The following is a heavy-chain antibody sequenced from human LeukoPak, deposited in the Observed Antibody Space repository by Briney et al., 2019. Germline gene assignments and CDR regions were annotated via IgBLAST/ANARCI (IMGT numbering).Heavy chain of an antibody. J-gene: IGHJ4*02. Sequence: PGRSLRLSCAASGFTFSSYAMHWVRQAPGKGLEWVAVISYDGSNKYYADSVKGRFTISRDNSKNTLYLQMNSLRAEDTAVYYCARGTSGLWLPIDYWGQGTLVTVSS. CDR3: ARGTSGLWLPIDY. V-gene: IGHV3-30-3*01. D-gene: IGHD5-18*01. CDR2: ISYDGSNK. CDR1: GFTFSSYA.